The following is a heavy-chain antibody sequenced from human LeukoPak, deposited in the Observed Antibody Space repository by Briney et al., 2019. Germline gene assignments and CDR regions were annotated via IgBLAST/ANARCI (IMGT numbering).Heavy chain of an antibody. CDR2: IDHSGST. Sequence: SETLSLTCAVYGGSFSGYYWSWIRQPPGKGLEWIGEIDHSGSTNYNPSLKSRVTISVDTSKNQFSLKLSSVTAADTAVYYCARGYSSSWGYYGMDVWGQGTTVTVSS. D-gene: IGHD6-13*01. V-gene: IGHV4-34*01. CDR3: ARGYSSSWGYYGMDV. CDR1: GGSFSGYY. J-gene: IGHJ6*02.